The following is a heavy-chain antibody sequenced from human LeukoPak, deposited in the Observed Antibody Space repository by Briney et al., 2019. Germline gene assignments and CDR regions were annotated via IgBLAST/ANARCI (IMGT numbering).Heavy chain of an antibody. V-gene: IGHV1-2*02. Sequence: GASVKVSCKASGYTFTSYGISWVRQAPGQGLEWMGWINPNSGGTNYAQKFQGRVTMTRDTSISTAYMELSRLRSDDTAVYYCARDRRVPDLPWDYYYGMDVWGQGTTVTVSS. J-gene: IGHJ6*02. CDR2: INPNSGGT. CDR3: ARDRRVPDLPWDYYYGMDV. CDR1: GYTFTSYG. D-gene: IGHD2-2*01.